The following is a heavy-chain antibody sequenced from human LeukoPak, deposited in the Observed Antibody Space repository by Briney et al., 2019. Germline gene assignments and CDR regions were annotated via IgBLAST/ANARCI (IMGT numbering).Heavy chain of an antibody. CDR1: GFTFSSYG. CDR3: AKDRGYSYGLGYYYYGMDV. CDR2: ISYDGSKK. J-gene: IGHJ6*02. D-gene: IGHD5-18*01. Sequence: GRSLRLSCAASGFTFSSYGMHWVRQAPGKGLEWVAVISYDGSKKYYADSVKGRFTISRDNSKNTLYLQMNSLRAEDTAVYYCAKDRGYSYGLGYYYYGMDVWGQGTTVTVSS. V-gene: IGHV3-30*18.